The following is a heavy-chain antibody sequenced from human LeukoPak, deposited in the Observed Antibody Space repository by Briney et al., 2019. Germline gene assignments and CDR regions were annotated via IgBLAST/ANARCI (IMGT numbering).Heavy chain of an antibody. Sequence: PSETLSLTCTVSGVSISSFHWTWIRQPAGKGLEWIGLIYSSGSTIYNPSLKSRVAMSVDMTKNQLSLKLSSVTAADTAMYYCARKDGDYWGQGTLVTVSS. J-gene: IGHJ4*02. CDR3: ARKDGDY. CDR2: IYSSGST. CDR1: GVSISSFH. V-gene: IGHV4-4*07.